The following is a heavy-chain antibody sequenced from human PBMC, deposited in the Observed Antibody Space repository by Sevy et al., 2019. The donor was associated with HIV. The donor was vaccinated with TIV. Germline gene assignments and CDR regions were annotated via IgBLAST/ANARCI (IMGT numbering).Heavy chain of an antibody. CDR1: GFTFGDYC. D-gene: IGHD6-13*01. CDR3: TRWKAAESIFEY. J-gene: IGHJ4*02. Sequence: GGTLRLSCTASGFTFGDYCMSWVRQAPGKGLEWVAFLNSDVYGGTVDHAGSVGGRFVISRDDSKTMAYLQMNDLKTEETGVYYCTRWKAAESIFEYWGQGALVTLSS. V-gene: IGHV3-49*04. CDR2: LNSDVYGGTV.